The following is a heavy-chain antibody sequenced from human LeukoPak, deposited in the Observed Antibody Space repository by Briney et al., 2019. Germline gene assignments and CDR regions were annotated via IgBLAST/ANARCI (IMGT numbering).Heavy chain of an antibody. CDR1: GGSISSSSYY. CDR3: AREIRGYSYYFDY. CDR2: ISYSGST. Sequence: SETLSLTCTVSGGSISSSSYYWGWIRQPPGKGLEWIASISYSGSTYYNPSLKSRVTISVDTSKKQFSLKLSSVTAADTAMYYCAREIRGYSYYFDYWGQGALVTVSS. V-gene: IGHV4-39*07. D-gene: IGHD3-22*01. J-gene: IGHJ4*02.